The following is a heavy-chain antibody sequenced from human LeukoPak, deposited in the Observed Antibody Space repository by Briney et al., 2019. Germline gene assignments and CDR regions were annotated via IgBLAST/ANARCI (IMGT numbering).Heavy chain of an antibody. D-gene: IGHD3-9*01. CDR2: INPSGGST. V-gene: IGHV1-46*01. CDR1: GNTFTSYY. CDR3: ARDPSGGFTIPRGYFDY. J-gene: IGHJ4*02. Sequence: ASVKVSCKASGNTFTSYYMHWVRQAPGQGLEWMGIINPSGGSTSYAQKFQGRVTMTRDTSTSTVYMELSSLRSEDTAVYYCARDPSGGFTIPRGYFDYWGQGTLVTVSS.